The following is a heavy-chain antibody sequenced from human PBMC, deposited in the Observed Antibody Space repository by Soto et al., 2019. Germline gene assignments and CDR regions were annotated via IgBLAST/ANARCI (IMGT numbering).Heavy chain of an antibody. CDR2: ISGNGYDT. CDR1: GFTFSSYA. V-gene: IGHV3-23*01. J-gene: IGHJ4*02. Sequence: HPGGSLRLSGAASGFTFSSYAISWVRQAPWKGLEWVSSISGNGYDTYDADSVKGRFTISRDYSKNTLFLQMNSLRVEDTAIYYCASTPWNYRENRNFDYCGQGNLVTFSS. CDR3: ASTPWNYRENRNFDY. D-gene: IGHD1-7*01.